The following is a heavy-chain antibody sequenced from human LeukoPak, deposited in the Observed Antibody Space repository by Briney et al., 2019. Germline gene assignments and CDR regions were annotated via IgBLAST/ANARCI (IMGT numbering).Heavy chain of an antibody. CDR3: ATSGGDWFDP. J-gene: IGHJ5*02. CDR2: IYNSGGT. V-gene: IGHV4-39*07. D-gene: IGHD3-16*01. Sequence: PSETLSLTCTVSGGSISSYYWGWIRQPPGRGLEWIGNIYNSGGTYYNPSLKSRVTILVDTSKNQFSLKLNSVTAADTAFYYCATSGGDWFDPWGQGTLVTVSS. CDR1: GGSISSYY.